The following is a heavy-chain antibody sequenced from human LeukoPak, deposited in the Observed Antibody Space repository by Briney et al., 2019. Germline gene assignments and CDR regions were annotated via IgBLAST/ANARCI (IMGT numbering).Heavy chain of an antibody. CDR1: GFTFSGYA. D-gene: IGHD5-18*01. Sequence: GGSLRLSCAASGFTFSGYAMTWVRQAPGKGLEWVSSLSGSGGSTYYADSVKGRFTISRDNSKNTLYLQMNSLRAEDTAVYYCAKGRGYSYGYEDYWGQGTLVTVSS. V-gene: IGHV3-23*01. J-gene: IGHJ4*02. CDR3: AKGRGYSYGYEDY. CDR2: LSGSGGST.